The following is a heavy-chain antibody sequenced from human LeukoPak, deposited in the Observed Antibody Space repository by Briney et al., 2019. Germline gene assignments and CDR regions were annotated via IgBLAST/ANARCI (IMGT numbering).Heavy chain of an antibody. D-gene: IGHD1-26*01. CDR3: ARASGSYFDY. V-gene: IGHV4-59*01. J-gene: IGHJ4*02. Sequence: SETLSLTCTVSGGSISSYYWSWIRQPPGKGLEWIGYIYYSGSTNFNPSLKSRVTISVDTSKNQFSLKLSSVTAADTAVYCCARASGSYFDYWGQGTLVTVSS. CDR2: IYYSGST. CDR1: GGSISSYY.